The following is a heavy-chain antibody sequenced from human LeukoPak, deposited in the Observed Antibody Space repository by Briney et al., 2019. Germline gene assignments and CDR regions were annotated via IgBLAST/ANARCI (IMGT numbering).Heavy chain of an antibody. CDR2: INSDGSST. Sequence: PGGSLRLSCAASGFTFSSYSMNWVRQAPGKGLVWVSRINSDGSSTSYADSVKGRFTISRDNAKNTLYLQMNSLRAEDTAVYYCARGRVLRFLEWLSGGGAFDIWGQGTMVTVSS. CDR3: ARGRVLRFLEWLSGGGAFDI. CDR1: GFTFSSYS. J-gene: IGHJ3*02. V-gene: IGHV3-74*01. D-gene: IGHD3-3*01.